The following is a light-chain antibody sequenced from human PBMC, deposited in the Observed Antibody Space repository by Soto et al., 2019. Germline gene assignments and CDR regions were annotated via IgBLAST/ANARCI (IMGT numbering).Light chain of an antibody. Sequence: QSVLTQPASVSGSPGQTVTISCTGTSSNVGGYYYVPWYQQLPGKAPKLVIYDVNNRPSGVSNRFSGSKSGNTASLAISGLQAEDEADYYCKSYTSRSTPWVFGGGTKLTVL. CDR1: SSNVGGYYY. V-gene: IGLV2-14*01. CDR2: DVN. CDR3: KSYTSRSTPWV. J-gene: IGLJ3*02.